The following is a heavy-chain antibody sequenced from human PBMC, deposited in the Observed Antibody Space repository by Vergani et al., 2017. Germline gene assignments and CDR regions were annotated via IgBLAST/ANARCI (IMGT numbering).Heavy chain of an antibody. CDR1: GFTFGDYA. CDR3: ARDEIVVVTRSLYYYYGMDV. J-gene: IGHJ6*02. V-gene: IGHV3-49*03. CDR2: IRSKAYGGTT. Sequence: EVQLVESGGGLVQPGRSLRLSCTASGFTFGDYAMSWFRQAPVKGLEWVGFIRSKAYGGTTEYAASVKGRFTISRDDSKSIAYLQMNSLKTEDTAVYYCARDEIVVVTRSLYYYYGMDVWGQGTTVTVSS. D-gene: IGHD3-22*01.